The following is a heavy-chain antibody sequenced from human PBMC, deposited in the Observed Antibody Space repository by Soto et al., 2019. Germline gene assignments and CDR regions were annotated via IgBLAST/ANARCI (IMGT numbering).Heavy chain of an antibody. J-gene: IGHJ4*02. CDR3: AKASTRLYSSSSSEYFDY. Sequence: EVQLLESGGGLVQPGGSLRLSCAASGFTFSSYAMSWVRQAPGKGLEWVSTISGSGRNTYYTDSVKGRFTISRDNSKNTLYLQMNSLRAEDTAVYYCAKASTRLYSSSSSEYFDYWGQGTRVTVSS. D-gene: IGHD6-6*01. CDR2: ISGSGRNT. V-gene: IGHV3-23*01. CDR1: GFTFSSYA.